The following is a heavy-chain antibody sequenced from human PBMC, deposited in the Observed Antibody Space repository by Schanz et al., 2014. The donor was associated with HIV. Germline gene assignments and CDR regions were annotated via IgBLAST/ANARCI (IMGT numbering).Heavy chain of an antibody. CDR1: GFTFSTYG. CDR3: AKGTIFHGDCLDY. V-gene: IGHV3-30*18. J-gene: IGHJ4*02. CDR2: ISDDGSNK. Sequence: QVQLVESGGGVVQPGRSLRLSCAASGFTFSTYGMHWVRQAPGKGLEWVAFISDDGSNKYYADSVKGRFTISRDNSKNTLYLQMYSLRGEDTAVYYCAKGTIFHGDCLDYWGQGTLVTVSS. D-gene: IGHD4-17*01.